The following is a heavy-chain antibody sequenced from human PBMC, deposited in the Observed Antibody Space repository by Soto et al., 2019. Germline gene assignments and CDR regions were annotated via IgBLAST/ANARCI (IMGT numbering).Heavy chain of an antibody. Sequence: SETLSLTCTVSGGSITSSSHYWGWIRQPPGKGLECIGNIYYDGNTYYNPSLKSRVTISVDTSKNQFSLKLSSVTAADTAVYYCARHPTVTEYYFDYWGQGTLVTVSS. J-gene: IGHJ4*02. D-gene: IGHD4-17*01. CDR3: ARHPTVTEYYFDY. V-gene: IGHV4-39*01. CDR1: GGSITSSSHY. CDR2: IYYDGNT.